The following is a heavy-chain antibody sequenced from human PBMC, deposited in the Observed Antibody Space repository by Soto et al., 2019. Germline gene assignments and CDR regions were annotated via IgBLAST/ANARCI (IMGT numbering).Heavy chain of an antibody. CDR2: ISFEGSNK. J-gene: IGHJ4*02. CDR1: GLTFSDFG. CDR3: ARDLTDYNYEYKFGF. V-gene: IGHV3-30*03. Sequence: GGSMRLSCAASGLTFSDFGMHWVRQSPGKGLEWVAVISFEGSNKYFAESVKGRFTISRDDSKNTVYLQMNSLRPEDTAVYFCARDLTDYNYEYKFGFWGQGTLVTVSA. D-gene: IGHD4-4*01.